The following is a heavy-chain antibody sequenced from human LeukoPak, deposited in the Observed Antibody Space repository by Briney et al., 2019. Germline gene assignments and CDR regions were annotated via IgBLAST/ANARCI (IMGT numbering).Heavy chain of an antibody. CDR1: GGSISSYY. CDR2: IYTSGST. V-gene: IGHV4-4*07. Sequence: SETLSLTCTVSGGSISSYYWSWIRQPAGKGLEWIGRIYTSGSTNYNPSLKSRVTMSVDTSKNQFSLKLSSVTAADTAVYYCARDRDSTSLLWYFDLWGRGTLVTVSS. D-gene: IGHD2-2*01. CDR3: ARDRDSTSLLWYFDL. J-gene: IGHJ2*01.